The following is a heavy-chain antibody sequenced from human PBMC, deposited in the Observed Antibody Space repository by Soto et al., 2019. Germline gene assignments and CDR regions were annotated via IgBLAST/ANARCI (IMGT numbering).Heavy chain of an antibody. CDR2: IIPIFGTA. V-gene: IGHV1-69*13. Sequence: SVKVSCKASGYTFTSYGISWLLQAPGQGLEWMGGIIPIFGTANYAQKFQGRVTITADESTSTAYMELSSLRSEDTAVYYCARDLGYDSSGYYLANDAFDIWGQGTMVTVSS. D-gene: IGHD3-22*01. CDR1: GYTFTSYG. CDR3: ARDLGYDSSGYYLANDAFDI. J-gene: IGHJ3*02.